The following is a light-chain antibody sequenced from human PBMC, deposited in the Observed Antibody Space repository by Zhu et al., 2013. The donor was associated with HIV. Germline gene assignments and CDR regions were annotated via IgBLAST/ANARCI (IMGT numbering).Light chain of an antibody. CDR1: QGVAIDS. Sequence: DIVLTQSPGTLSLSPGDRATLSCRASQGVAIDSLAWYQQKPGQAPRLLIYGASSRASGIPDRFSGSGSGTDFTLSISRLESEDFAVYYCQHRSNWPPMYTFGQGTKLEIK. J-gene: IGKJ2*01. V-gene: IGKV3D-20*02. CDR2: GAS. CDR3: QHRSNWPPMYT.